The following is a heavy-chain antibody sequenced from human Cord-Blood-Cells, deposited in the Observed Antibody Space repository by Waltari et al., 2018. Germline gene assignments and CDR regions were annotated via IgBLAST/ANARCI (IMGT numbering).Heavy chain of an antibody. CDR3: AHELDDAFDI. V-gene: IGHV1-8*03. D-gene: IGHD1-1*01. CDR2: MNPNSGNT. CDR1: GYTFTRHY. J-gene: IGHJ3*02. Sequence: QVQLVQSGAEVKKPGASVKVSCKAYGYTFTRHYIKWVRQATGQGLEWMGWMNPNSGNTGYAQKFQGRVTITRNTSISTAYMELSSLRSEDTAVYYCAHELDDAFDIWGQGTMVTVSS.